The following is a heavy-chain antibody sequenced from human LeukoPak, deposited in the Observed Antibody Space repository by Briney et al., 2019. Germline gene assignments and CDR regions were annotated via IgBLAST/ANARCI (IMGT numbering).Heavy chain of an antibody. D-gene: IGHD3-9*01. CDR3: ARSYDILTGYYND. CDR2: IYSGGST. J-gene: IGHJ4*02. CDR1: GFTFSSFG. Sequence: RSLRLSCAASGFTFSSFGMHWVRQAPGKGLEWVSVIYSGGSTYYADSVKGRFTISRDNSKNTLYLQMNSLRAEDTAVYYCARSYDILTGYYNDWGQGTLVTVSS. V-gene: IGHV3-53*01.